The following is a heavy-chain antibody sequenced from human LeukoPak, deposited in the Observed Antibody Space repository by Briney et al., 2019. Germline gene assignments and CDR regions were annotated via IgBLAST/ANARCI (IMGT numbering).Heavy chain of an antibody. V-gene: IGHV4-39*01. CDR2: IYSSGST. CDR1: GGSISSSSYY. Sequence: SETQSLTCTVSGGSISSSSYYWGWIRRPGGKGLEWIGSIYSSGSTYYNPSLKSRVTISVDTSKNQFSLKLSSVTAADTAVYYCASILSQQLIDYCGQGTLVTVSS. D-gene: IGHD6-13*01. J-gene: IGHJ4*02. CDR3: ASILSQQLIDY.